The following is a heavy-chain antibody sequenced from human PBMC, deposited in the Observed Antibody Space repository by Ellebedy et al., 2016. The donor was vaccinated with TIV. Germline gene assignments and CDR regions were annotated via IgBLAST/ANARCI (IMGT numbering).Heavy chain of an antibody. V-gene: IGHV3-33*01. CDR3: ARDHPGYYDSSGYIDY. CDR1: GFTFSSYG. CDR2: IWYDGSNK. Sequence: GESLKISXAASGFTFSSYGMHWVRQAPGKGLAWVAVIWYDGSNKYYADSVRGRFTISRDNSKNTLYLQMNSLRAEDTAVYYCARDHPGYYDSSGYIDYWGQGTLVTVSS. J-gene: IGHJ4*02. D-gene: IGHD3-22*01.